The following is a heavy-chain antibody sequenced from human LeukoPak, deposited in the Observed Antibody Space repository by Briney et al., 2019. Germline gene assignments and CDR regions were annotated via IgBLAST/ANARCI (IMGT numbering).Heavy chain of an antibody. Sequence: QVQLQESGPGLVKPSQTLSLTCTVSGGSISSGSYFWSWIRQPAGQGLEWIGRIYTSGSTSYNASLKSRVTISADMSKNQFSLNLNFVTAADTAVYYCAREGAGEGALDIWGQGTLVTVSS. J-gene: IGHJ3*02. CDR2: IYTSGST. CDR1: GGSISSGSYF. D-gene: IGHD3-10*01. V-gene: IGHV4-61*02. CDR3: AREGAGEGALDI.